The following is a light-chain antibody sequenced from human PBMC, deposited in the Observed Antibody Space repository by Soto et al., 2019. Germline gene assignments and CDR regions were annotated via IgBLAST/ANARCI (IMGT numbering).Light chain of an antibody. CDR2: LAS. Sequence: EIVLTQSPATLSSFPGDRFTLSGRASQAVNTRLAWYQHKPGQAPRLLIYLASNREAGVPARFSGSGSGTEFTRTISDVEPEDFVVDYCHQRQSWTRTFGQGTKVDIK. V-gene: IGKV3-11*01. CDR1: QAVNTR. J-gene: IGKJ1*01. CDR3: HQRQSWTRT.